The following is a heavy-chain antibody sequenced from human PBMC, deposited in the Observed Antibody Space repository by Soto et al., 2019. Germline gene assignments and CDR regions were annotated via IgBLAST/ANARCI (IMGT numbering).Heavy chain of an antibody. CDR1: GGTIGNSA. J-gene: IGHJ6*02. Sequence: QVQLVQSGAEVKKPGSSVTVSCKASGGTIGNSAISWVRQAPGQGLEWMGGIIPIFSTPDYAQKFQGRVTITADESTTTAYMELTSLKSEDTAVYYCARDKDRQQLGGNYYYGIDVWGQGTTVTVSS. D-gene: IGHD2-15*01. CDR2: IIPIFSTP. CDR3: ARDKDRQQLGGNYYYGIDV. V-gene: IGHV1-69*12.